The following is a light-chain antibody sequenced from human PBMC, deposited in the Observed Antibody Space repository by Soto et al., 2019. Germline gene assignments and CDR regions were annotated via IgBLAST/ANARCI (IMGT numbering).Light chain of an antibody. Sequence: EIVLTQSPGTLSLSPGERATLSCRASQSVSSNYLVWYQQKPGQPPRLLIYGASSRATGIPDRFSGSGSGTDFTLTISRLEPEDFELYYCQQFGSSPPWTFGQGTKVEIK. CDR3: QQFGSSPPWT. CDR2: GAS. V-gene: IGKV3-20*01. J-gene: IGKJ1*01. CDR1: QSVSSNY.